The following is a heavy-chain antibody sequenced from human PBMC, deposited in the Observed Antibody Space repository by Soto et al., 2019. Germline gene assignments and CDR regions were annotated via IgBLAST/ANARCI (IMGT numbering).Heavy chain of an antibody. CDR2: IYYTGGT. CDR3: ARHRGGGSSYNFDL. J-gene: IGHJ4*02. CDR1: GGSITNYY. Sequence: QVLLQESGPGLVTPSETLSLTCTVSGGSITNYYWSWIRQPPGTGLEGIGYIYYTGGTYYNPSLNSRVTISVDTSKNQFPLNLSAVTPADTAAYFCARHRGGGSSYNFDLWGQGTLVTVSS. V-gene: IGHV4-59*08. D-gene: IGHD2-15*01.